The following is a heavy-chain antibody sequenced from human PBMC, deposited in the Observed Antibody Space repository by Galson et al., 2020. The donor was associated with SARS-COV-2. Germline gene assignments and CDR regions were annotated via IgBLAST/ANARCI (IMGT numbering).Heavy chain of an antibody. V-gene: IGHV2-70*11. CDR2: IDWDDDK. D-gene: IGHD3-22*01. J-gene: IGHJ4*02. Sequence: SGPTLVKPTQTLTLTCTFSGFSLSTSGMCVSWIRQPPGKALEWLARIDWDDDKSYSTSLKTRLTISKDTSKNQVVHTMTNMDPVDTATYYCVRGVAWLSGFDYWGQGTLVTVSS. CDR1: GFSLSTSGMC. CDR3: VRGVAWLSGFDY.